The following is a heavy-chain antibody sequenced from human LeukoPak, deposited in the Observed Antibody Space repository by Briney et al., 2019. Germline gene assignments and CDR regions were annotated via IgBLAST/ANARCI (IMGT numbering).Heavy chain of an antibody. V-gene: IGHV4-59*01. J-gene: IGHJ3*02. D-gene: IGHD2-2*01. Sequence: SETLSLTCTVSGGSISSYYWSWIRQPPGKGLEWIGYIYYSGSTNYNPSLKSRVTISVDTSKNQFSLKLSSVTAADTAVYYCATSSTSLGAFDIWGQGTMVTVFS. CDR1: GGSISSYY. CDR2: IYYSGST. CDR3: ATSSTSLGAFDI.